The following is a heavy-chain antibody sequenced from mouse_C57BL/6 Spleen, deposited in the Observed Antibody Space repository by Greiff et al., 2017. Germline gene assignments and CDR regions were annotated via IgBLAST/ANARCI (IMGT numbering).Heavy chain of an antibody. CDR3: TRSYYGSSYEETWFAY. CDR1: GYTFTDYE. Sequence: VQGVESGAELVRPGASVTLSCKASGYTFTDYEMHWVKQTPVHGLEWIGAIDPETGGTAYNQKFKGKAILTADKSSSTAYMELRSLTSEDSAVYYGTRSYYGSSYEETWFAYWGQGTLVTVSA. CDR2: IDPETGGT. J-gene: IGHJ3*01. D-gene: IGHD1-1*01. V-gene: IGHV1-15*01.